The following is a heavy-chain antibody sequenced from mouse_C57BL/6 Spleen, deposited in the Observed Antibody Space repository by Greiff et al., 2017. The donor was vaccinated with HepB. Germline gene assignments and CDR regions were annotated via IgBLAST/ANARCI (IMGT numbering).Heavy chain of an antibody. D-gene: IGHD6-5*01. J-gene: IGHJ2*01. CDR1: GFTFSSYT. CDR2: ISGGGGNT. Sequence: EVNVVESGGGLVKPGGSLKLSCAASGFTFSSYTMSWVRQTPEKRLEWVATISGGGGNTYYPDSVKGRFTISRDNAKNTLYLQMSSLRSEDTALYYCARLSSEAYAGFDYWGQGTTLTVSS. V-gene: IGHV5-9*01. CDR3: ARLSSEAYAGFDY.